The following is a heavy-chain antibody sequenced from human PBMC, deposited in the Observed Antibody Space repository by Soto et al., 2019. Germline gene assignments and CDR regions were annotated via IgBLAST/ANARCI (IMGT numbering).Heavy chain of an antibody. V-gene: IGHV3-48*02. D-gene: IGHD3-3*01. CDR3: AREGLRFLEWFGMDV. Sequence: PGGSLRLSCTASGFTFSRHAMNWVRQAPGKGLEWVSYISSSSSTIYYADSVKGRSTISRDNAKNSLYLQMNSLRDEDTAVYYCAREGLRFLEWFGMDVWGQGTTVTVSS. CDR2: ISSSSSTI. CDR1: GFTFSRHA. J-gene: IGHJ6*02.